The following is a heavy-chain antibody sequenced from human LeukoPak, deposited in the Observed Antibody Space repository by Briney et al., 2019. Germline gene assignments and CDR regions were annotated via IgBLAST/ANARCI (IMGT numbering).Heavy chain of an antibody. V-gene: IGHV3-11*01. D-gene: IGHD5-24*01. CDR1: GFTFSDYY. Sequence: PGGSLRLSCAASGFTFSDYYMSWIRQAPGKGLERVSYISSSGSTIYYADSVKGRFTISRDNAKNSLYLQMNSLRAEDTAVYYCARDEVEKATIDVGYYYYGMDVWGQGTTVTVSS. CDR2: ISSSGSTI. CDR3: ARDEVEKATIDVGYYYYGMDV. J-gene: IGHJ6*02.